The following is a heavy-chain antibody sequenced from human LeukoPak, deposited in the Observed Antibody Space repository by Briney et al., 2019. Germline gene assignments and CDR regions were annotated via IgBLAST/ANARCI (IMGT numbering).Heavy chain of an antibody. V-gene: IGHV3-30*04. D-gene: IGHD2-21*01. CDR1: GFTFSSYA. CDR2: ISHDGSNK. Sequence: GGSLRLSCAASGFTFSSYAMHWVRQAPGKGLEWVAVISHDGSNKYYRDSVEDRFIISRDNSQNMLYLQMNSLRLEDTAVYFCANSDGHDWSQGTLVTVSS. CDR3: ANSDGHD. J-gene: IGHJ4*02.